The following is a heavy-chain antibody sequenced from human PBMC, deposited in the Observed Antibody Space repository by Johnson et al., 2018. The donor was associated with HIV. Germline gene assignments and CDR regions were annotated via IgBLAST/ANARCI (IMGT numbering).Heavy chain of an antibody. J-gene: IGHJ3*02. CDR2: IRYYGSNK. Sequence: VQLVESGGGVVQPGGSLRLSCAASGFTFSSYGMHWVRQAPGKGLEWVAFIRYYGSNKYYADSVKGRFTISRDNSKNILYLQMNTLRAEDTAVYYCATERAVVNANAFDIWGQGTMVTVSS. V-gene: IGHV3-30*02. D-gene: IGHD4-23*01. CDR3: ATERAVVNANAFDI. CDR1: GFTFSSYG.